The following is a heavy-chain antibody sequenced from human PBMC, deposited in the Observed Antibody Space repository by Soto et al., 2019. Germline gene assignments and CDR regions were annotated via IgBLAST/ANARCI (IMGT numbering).Heavy chain of an antibody. CDR2: IRSKANSYAT. V-gene: IGHV3-73*01. Sequence: GGSLRLSCAASGFTFSGSAMHWVRQASGKGLEWVGRIRSKANSYATAYAASVKGRFTISRDDSKNTAYLQMNSLKTEDTAVYYCTRQGADRGYDFRYYYYGMDVSGQATTVTVSS. J-gene: IGHJ6*02. D-gene: IGHD5-12*01. CDR3: TRQGADRGYDFRYYYYGMDV. CDR1: GFTFSGSA.